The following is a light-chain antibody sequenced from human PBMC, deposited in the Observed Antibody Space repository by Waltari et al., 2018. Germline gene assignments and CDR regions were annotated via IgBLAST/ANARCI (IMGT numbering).Light chain of an antibody. CDR1: QTVSTY. CDR2: DAS. Sequence: IVLTQSPATLSLSPGERATLPCSASQTVSTYLAWFQQKPGQAPRLLIYDASNRAPGIPARFSGSGSGTDFSLTISSLEPEDFAVYYCLQRSLWPWTFGQGTKVAVK. V-gene: IGKV3-11*01. CDR3: LQRSLWPWT. J-gene: IGKJ1*01.